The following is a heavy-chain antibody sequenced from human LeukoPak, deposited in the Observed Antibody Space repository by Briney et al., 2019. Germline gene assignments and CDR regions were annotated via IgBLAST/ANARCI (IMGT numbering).Heavy chain of an antibody. V-gene: IGHV1-18*01. CDR3: ARVVLPYFGWLSTYYFDY. CDR1: GYTFTSYG. J-gene: IGHJ4*02. D-gene: IGHD3-9*01. Sequence: ASVKVSCQASGYTFTSYGFSWLRQAPRQGLEWMGWISHYNGNTNYAQKLQGRVTMTTVTSTSTDYMELRSLRSDDTAVYYCARVVLPYFGWLSTYYFDYWGQGTLVSVSS. CDR2: ISHYNGNT.